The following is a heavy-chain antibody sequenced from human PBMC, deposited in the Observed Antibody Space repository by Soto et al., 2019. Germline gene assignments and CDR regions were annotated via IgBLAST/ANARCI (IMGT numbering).Heavy chain of an antibody. CDR1: GFIFSNYG. V-gene: IGHV3-23*01. CDR3: ATGYWGATHWSPADH. D-gene: IGHD1-1*01. J-gene: IGHJ4*01. Sequence: EVHLLESGGGLVEPGGSLRLSCAASGFIFSNYGMSWVRQAPGKGLEWVSAIRGSGDDTYYADSVRGRFTISRDNSNSTLYMEMNSLRVEDTAVYFCATGYWGATHWSPADHWGQGTLVTVSS. CDR2: IRGSGDDT.